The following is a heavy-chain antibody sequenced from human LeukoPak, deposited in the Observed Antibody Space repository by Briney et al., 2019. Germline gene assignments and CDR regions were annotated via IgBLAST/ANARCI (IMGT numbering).Heavy chain of an antibody. V-gene: IGHV4-30-2*01. J-gene: IGHJ5*02. CDR3: ARGGSDWFDP. Sequence: SQTLSLTCAVSGGSISSGGYSWSWIRQPPGKGLEWIGYIYHSGSTYYNPSLKSRVTISVDRSKNQFSLKLSSVTAADTAEYYCARGGSDWFDPWGQGTLVTVSS. CDR1: GGSISSGGYS. CDR2: IYHSGST.